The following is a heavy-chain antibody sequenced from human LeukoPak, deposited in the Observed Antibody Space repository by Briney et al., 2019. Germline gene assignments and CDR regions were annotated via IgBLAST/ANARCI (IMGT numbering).Heavy chain of an antibody. CDR3: ARYDSRGSGCTLFDS. CDR2: IYHRGGTT. J-gene: IGHJ5*01. D-gene: IGHD3-16*01. CDR1: GYSISTAYY. Sequence: KPSETLSLTCAVSGYSISTAYYWGWLRQTPGKGLEWIGRIYHRGGTTSYNPSLESRVSISGDTYKNQFTLRLASVTAADTAVYYCARYDSRGSGCTLFDSWGQGILVTISS. V-gene: IGHV4-38-2*01.